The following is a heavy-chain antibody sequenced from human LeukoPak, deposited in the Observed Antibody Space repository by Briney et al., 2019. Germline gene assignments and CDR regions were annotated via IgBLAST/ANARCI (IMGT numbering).Heavy chain of an antibody. CDR2: IYYTGNT. CDR1: GESLNSYY. CDR3: ASEAHRGGGFDS. V-gene: IGHV4-34*01. J-gene: IGHJ4*02. D-gene: IGHD3-16*01. Sequence: SETLSLTCAVYGESLNSYYWSWVRQPPGKGLEWIGNIYYTGNTYYNPSLKSRVTISVDTSKNQFSLTLSSMTAADTALYYCASEAHRGGGFDSWGQGTLVTVSS.